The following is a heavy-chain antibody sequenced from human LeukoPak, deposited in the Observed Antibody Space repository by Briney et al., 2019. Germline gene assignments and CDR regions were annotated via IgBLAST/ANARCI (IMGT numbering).Heavy chain of an antibody. CDR2: ISAYNGNT. CDR1: GGTFSSYA. J-gene: IGHJ6*02. Sequence: ASVKVSCKASGGTFSSYAISWVRQAPGQGLEWMGWISAYNGNTNYAQKLQGRVTMTTDTSTSTAYMELRSLRSDDTAVYYCARDKCTNGVCRIDYYYYGMDVWGQGTTVTVSS. CDR3: ARDKCTNGVCRIDYYYYGMDV. D-gene: IGHD2-8*01. V-gene: IGHV1-18*01.